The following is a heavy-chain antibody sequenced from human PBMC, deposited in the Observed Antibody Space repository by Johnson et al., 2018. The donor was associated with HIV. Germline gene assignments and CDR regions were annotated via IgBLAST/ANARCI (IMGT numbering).Heavy chain of an antibody. CDR1: GFTFSSYA. J-gene: IGHJ3*02. CDR2: ISYDGSNK. Sequence: QVQLVESGGGVVQPGRSLRLSCAASGFTFSSYAMHWVRQAPGKGLEWVAVISYDGSNKYYADSVQGRFTISRDNAKNSLYLQMNSLRAEDTAVYYCARDLRGANWHDVFDIWGQGTMVTVSS. CDR3: ARDLRGANWHDVFDI. V-gene: IGHV3-30-3*01. D-gene: IGHD1-26*01.